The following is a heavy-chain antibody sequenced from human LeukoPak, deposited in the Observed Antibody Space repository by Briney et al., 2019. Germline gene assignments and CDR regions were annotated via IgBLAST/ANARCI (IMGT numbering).Heavy chain of an antibody. CDR3: ARDSPATYCGGDCYLGYYFDY. D-gene: IGHD2-21*02. V-gene: IGHV3-11*05. J-gene: IGHJ4*02. Sequence: GGSLRLSCAASGFTFSDYYMGWIRQAPGKGLEWVSYIRSSSSYTNYADSVKGRFTISRDNAKNSLYLQMNSLRAEDTAVYYCARDSPATYCGGDCYLGYYFDYWGQGTLVTVSS. CDR2: IRSSSSYT. CDR1: GFTFSDYY.